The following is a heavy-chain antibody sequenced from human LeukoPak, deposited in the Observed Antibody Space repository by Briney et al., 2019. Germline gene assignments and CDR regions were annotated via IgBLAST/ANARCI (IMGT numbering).Heavy chain of an antibody. CDR3: ARICSTTDCLISA. Sequence: PGRSLRLSCAASGFTFDDYAMHWVRQAPGKGLEWVSGISWNSGSIGYADSVKGRFTISRDNAKNSLYLQMSSLRAEDTAVYYCARICSTTDCLISAWGQGTLVTVSS. J-gene: IGHJ4*02. V-gene: IGHV3-9*01. CDR2: ISWNSGSI. CDR1: GFTFDDYA. D-gene: IGHD2-2*01.